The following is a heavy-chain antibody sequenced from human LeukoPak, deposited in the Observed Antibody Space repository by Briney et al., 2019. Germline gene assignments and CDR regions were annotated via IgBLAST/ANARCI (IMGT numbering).Heavy chain of an antibody. CDR2: IYYSGST. V-gene: IGHV4-31*03. Sequence: PSETLSLTCTVSSDSISGSRYYWSWIRQHPGKGLEWIGYIYYSGSTYYNPSLKSRVTISVDTSKNQFSLKLSSVTAADTAVYYCARFGDGSGSYRKIDYWGQGTLVTVSS. CDR3: ARFGDGSGSYRKIDY. D-gene: IGHD3-10*01. J-gene: IGHJ4*02. CDR1: SDSISGSRYY.